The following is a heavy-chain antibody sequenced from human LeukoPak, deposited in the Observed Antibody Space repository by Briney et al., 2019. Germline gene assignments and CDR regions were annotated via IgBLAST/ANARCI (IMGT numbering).Heavy chain of an antibody. CDR1: GFTLDDYT. Sequence: GSLRLSCAASGFTLDDYTMHWVRQAPGKGLEWVSLISWDGGSTYYADSVKGRFTISRDNSKNSLYLQMNSLRTEDTALYYCAKDGGSGWFINWFDPWGQGTLVTVSS. D-gene: IGHD6-19*01. CDR2: ISWDGGST. J-gene: IGHJ5*02. CDR3: AKDGGSGWFINWFDP. V-gene: IGHV3-43*01.